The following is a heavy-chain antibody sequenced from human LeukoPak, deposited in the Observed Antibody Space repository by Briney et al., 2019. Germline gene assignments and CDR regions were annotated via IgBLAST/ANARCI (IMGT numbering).Heavy chain of an antibody. D-gene: IGHD3-22*01. CDR1: GYTFNRNN. J-gene: IGHJ4*02. Sequence: ASVKVSCKASGYTFNRNNINWVRQAPGQGLEWMGCISTYNGNTNYSQKLQGRVTMTTDTSTSTAYMEVRSLRSDDTAVYYCAREYRDYYDSSGNYLDYWGQGTLVTVSS. V-gene: IGHV1-18*01. CDR3: AREYRDYYDSSGNYLDY. CDR2: ISTYNGNT.